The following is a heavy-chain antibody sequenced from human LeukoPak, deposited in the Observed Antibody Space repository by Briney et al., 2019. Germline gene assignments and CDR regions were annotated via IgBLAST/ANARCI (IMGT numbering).Heavy chain of an antibody. CDR3: ARVPTPSTYYDILTGHLRQEGFDY. V-gene: IGHV3-23*01. CDR1: GFTLSSYG. Sequence: GGSVRLFCAASGFTLSSYGMIWVRQAPGKGLEWVSGISGSGGSTYVADSVKGRFTVSRDNSKNTLYLQMNSLRADDTAVYYCARVPTPSTYYDILTGHLRQEGFDYWGQGTLVTVSS. CDR2: ISGSGGST. D-gene: IGHD3-9*01. J-gene: IGHJ4*02.